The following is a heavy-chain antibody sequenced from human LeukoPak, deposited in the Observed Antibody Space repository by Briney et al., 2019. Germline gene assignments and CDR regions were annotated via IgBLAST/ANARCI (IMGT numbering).Heavy chain of an antibody. CDR3: ASSVAGPIDY. Sequence: PGGSLRLSCAASGFTVSSNYMSWVRQAPGKGLEWVAVISYDGSNKYYADSVKGRFTISRDNSKTTLYLQMNSLRAEDTAVYYCASSVAGPIDYWGQGTLVTVSS. J-gene: IGHJ4*02. CDR2: ISYDGSNK. D-gene: IGHD6-19*01. CDR1: GFTVSSNY. V-gene: IGHV3-30*03.